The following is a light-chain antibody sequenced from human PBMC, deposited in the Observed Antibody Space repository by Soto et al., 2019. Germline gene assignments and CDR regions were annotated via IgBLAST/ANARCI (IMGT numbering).Light chain of an antibody. CDR2: GAS. CDR3: QKYDSAPNT. CDR1: QVIRNY. J-gene: IGKJ4*01. Sequence: DIQMTQSPSSLSASVGDRVTITCRASQVIRNYLAWYQQKPGKVPKLLIYGASTLQSGVPSRFSGSGSGTDFTLTISSLQPEDVATYYCQKYDSAPNTFGGGTKVEIK. V-gene: IGKV1-27*01.